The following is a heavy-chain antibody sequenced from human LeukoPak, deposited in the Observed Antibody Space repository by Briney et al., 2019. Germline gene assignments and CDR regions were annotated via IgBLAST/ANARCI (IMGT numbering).Heavy chain of an antibody. CDR2: IYSSGSN. J-gene: IGHJ4*02. Sequence: PSETLSLTCSVSGGSISSYYWSWIRRPAGKGLEWIGRIYSSGSNKYNPSLKSRVTMSVDTSKNQFSLKLSSVTDADTAVYYCARQSQDIVVVPAAPYYFVYWGQGTLVTVSS. D-gene: IGHD2-2*01. CDR1: GGSISSYY. V-gene: IGHV4-4*07. CDR3: ARQSQDIVVVPAAPYYFVY.